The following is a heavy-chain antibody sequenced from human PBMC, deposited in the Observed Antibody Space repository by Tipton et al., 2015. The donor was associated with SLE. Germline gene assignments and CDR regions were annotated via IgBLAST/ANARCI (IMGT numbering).Heavy chain of an antibody. Sequence: GSLRLSCAASGFTFSSYWMHWVRQAPGKGLVWVSRINSDGSSITYADSVKGRFSISRDNAKNTLYLQMESLRVDDTALYYCARDGDTRSWSFDYWGQGSLVTVSS. CDR2: INSDGSSI. D-gene: IGHD6-13*01. J-gene: IGHJ4*02. V-gene: IGHV3-74*03. CDR3: ARDGDTRSWSFDY. CDR1: GFTFSSYW.